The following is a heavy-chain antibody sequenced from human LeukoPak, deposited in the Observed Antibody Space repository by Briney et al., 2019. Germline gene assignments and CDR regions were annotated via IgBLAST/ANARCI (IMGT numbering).Heavy chain of an antibody. Sequence: PGGSLRLSCAASGFTFSSYSMNWVRQAPGKGLEWVSVIYSGGSTYYADSVKGRFTISRDNSKNTLYLQMNSLRAEDTAVYYCARDFPTKAFDYWGQGTLVTVSS. CDR2: IYSGGST. CDR3: ARDFPTKAFDY. V-gene: IGHV3-66*01. CDR1: GFTFSSYS. D-gene: IGHD2/OR15-2a*01. J-gene: IGHJ4*02.